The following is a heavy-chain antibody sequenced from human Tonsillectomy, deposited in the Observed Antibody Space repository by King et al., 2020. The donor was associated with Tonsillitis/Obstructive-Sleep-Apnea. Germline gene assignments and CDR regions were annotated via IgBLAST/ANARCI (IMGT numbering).Heavy chain of an antibody. J-gene: IGHJ5*02. V-gene: IGHV1-3*01. Sequence: LVQSGAEVKKPGASVKVSCKASGYTFTSYSMHWVRQAPGQRLEWMGWINPGNGNTKYSQKFQGRVTITRDTSASTAYKELSSLRSEDTAVYYCAKDGSPWGQGTLVTVSS. CDR2: INPGNGNT. CDR1: GYTFTSYS. CDR3: AKDGSP.